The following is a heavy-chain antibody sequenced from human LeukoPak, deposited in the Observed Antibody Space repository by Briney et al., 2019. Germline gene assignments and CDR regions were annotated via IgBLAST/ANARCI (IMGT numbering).Heavy chain of an antibody. Sequence: TGGSLRLSCAASGFSFSSYWMTWVRQAPGQGLEWVANIKQDGSEKYYVDSVKGRFIISRDNPKNSLYLQLNGLRAEDTAVYYCARALQYDFWSGRHFDYWGQGTLVTVSS. CDR1: GFSFSSYW. CDR3: ARALQYDFWSGRHFDY. D-gene: IGHD3-3*01. V-gene: IGHV3-7*01. CDR2: IKQDGSEK. J-gene: IGHJ4*02.